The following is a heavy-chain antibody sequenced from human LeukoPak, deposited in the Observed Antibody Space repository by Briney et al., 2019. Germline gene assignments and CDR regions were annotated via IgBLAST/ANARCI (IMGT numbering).Heavy chain of an antibody. V-gene: IGHV1-2*02. CDR2: INPNSGGT. CDR3: ASLIAAAWVDDAFDI. Sequence: ASVKVSFKASGYTFTSYGISWVRQAPGQGLEWMGWINPNSGGTNYAQKFQGRVTMTRDTSISTAYMELSRLRSDDTAVYYCASLIAAAWVDDAFDIWGQGTMVTVSS. CDR1: GYTFTSYG. D-gene: IGHD6-13*01. J-gene: IGHJ3*02.